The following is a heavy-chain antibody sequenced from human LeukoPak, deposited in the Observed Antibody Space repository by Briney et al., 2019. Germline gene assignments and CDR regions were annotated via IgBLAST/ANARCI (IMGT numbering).Heavy chain of an antibody. D-gene: IGHD4/OR15-4a*01. Sequence: GGPLRLSCVVSGFTFSSCAMSWVRQAPGKGLEWVSSITGRGGGTFYADSVKGRFTISRDNSENTLYLQMNNLRADDTAVYYCAKDYGDDHFFGYWGQGALVTVSS. V-gene: IGHV3-23*01. CDR3: AKDYGDDHFFGY. CDR2: ITGRGGGT. J-gene: IGHJ4*02. CDR1: GFTFSSCA.